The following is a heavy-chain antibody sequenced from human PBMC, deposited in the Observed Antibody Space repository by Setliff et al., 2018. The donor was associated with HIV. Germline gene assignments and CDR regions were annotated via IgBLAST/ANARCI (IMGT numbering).Heavy chain of an antibody. CDR1: GYTFTDYY. CDR3: ARDWAMVRGVTTYYFDY. CDR2: IYPNTGGT. D-gene: IGHD3-10*01. Sequence: ASVKVSCKASGYTFTDYYIHWVRQAPGQGLEWMGWIYPNTGGTNYADSVKGRFTISRDNSKNTLYLQMNSLRAEDTAVYYCARDWAMVRGVTTYYFDYWGQGTLVTVSS. J-gene: IGHJ4*02. V-gene: IGHV1-2*02.